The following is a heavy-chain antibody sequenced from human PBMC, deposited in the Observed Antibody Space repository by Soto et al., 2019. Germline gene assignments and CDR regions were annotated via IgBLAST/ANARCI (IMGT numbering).Heavy chain of an antibody. CDR1: GGSVSGGSYC. CDR2: IYYTGST. D-gene: IGHD3-16*01. CDR3: ARGLRGLDGFDI. V-gene: IGHV4-61*01. J-gene: IGHJ3*02. Sequence: QVQLQESGPGLVKPSETLSLTCTVSGGSVSGGSYCWSWIRQPPGKGLEWLGYIYYTGSTNYNPSLKSRVTISVDTSKNQFSLKRTSVTAADTAVYYCARGLRGLDGFDIWGQGTMVTVSS.